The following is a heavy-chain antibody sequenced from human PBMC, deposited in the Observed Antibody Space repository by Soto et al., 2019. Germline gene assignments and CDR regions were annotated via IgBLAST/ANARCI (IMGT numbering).Heavy chain of an antibody. J-gene: IGHJ5*02. D-gene: IGHD3-3*01. CDR2: IYYSGST. CDR3: ARQMGEPYYEFWSGHWWFDP. Sequence: SETLSLTCTVSGGSISSYYWSWIRQPPGKGLEWIGYIYYSGSTNYNPSLKSRVTISVDTSKNQFSLKLSSVTAADTAVYYCARQMGEPYYEFWSGHWWFDPWGQGTLVTVSS. CDR1: GGSISSYY. V-gene: IGHV4-59*08.